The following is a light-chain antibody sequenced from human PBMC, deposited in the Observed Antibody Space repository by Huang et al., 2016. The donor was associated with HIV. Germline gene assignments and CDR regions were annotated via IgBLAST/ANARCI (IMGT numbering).Light chain of an antibody. CDR3: MQSLQTIT. CDR1: HSLLHSNGYNY. CDR2: LGS. Sequence: DIAMTQSPLSLSVTPGEPASISFRSRHSLLHSNGYNYLDWYLQMPGQSPQLLIYLGSNRASGVPDRFSGSGSGTDFTLKISRVAAEDIGVYYCMQSLQTITFGQGTRLEIK. V-gene: IGKV2-28*01. J-gene: IGKJ5*01.